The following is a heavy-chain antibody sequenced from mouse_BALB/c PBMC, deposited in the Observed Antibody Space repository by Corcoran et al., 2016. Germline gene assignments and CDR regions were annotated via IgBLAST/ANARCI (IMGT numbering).Heavy chain of an antibody. D-gene: IGHD4-1*01. J-gene: IGHJ1*01. CDR1: GFSIKDTY. CDR2: LDPANGNT. CDR3: ANWDWYFDV. Sequence: EVQLQQSGAELVKPGASVKLSCTASGFSIKDTYMHWVKQRPEQGLEWIGRLDPANGNTKYDPKFQGKATITADTSSNTAYLQLSSLTSEDTAVYYCANWDWYFDVWGAGTTVTVSS. V-gene: IGHV14-3*02.